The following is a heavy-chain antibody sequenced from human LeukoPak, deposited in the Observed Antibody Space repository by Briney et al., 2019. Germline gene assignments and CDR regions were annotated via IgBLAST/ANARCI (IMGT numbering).Heavy chain of an antibody. CDR3: AKDTLYDSSGYSTPV. CDR2: ISGDGDST. CDR1: GFTFDDYA. Sequence: GGSLRLSCAASGFTFDDYAMHWVRQAPGKGLEWVSLISGDGDSTYYADSVKGRFTISRDNSKNSLYLQMNSLRTEDTALYYCAKDTLYDSSGYSTPVWGQGTLVTVSS. J-gene: IGHJ1*01. V-gene: IGHV3-43*02. D-gene: IGHD3-22*01.